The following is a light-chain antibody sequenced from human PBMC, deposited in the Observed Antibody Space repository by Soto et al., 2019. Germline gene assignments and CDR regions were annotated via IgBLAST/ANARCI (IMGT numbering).Light chain of an antibody. CDR2: EVS. V-gene: IGLV2-14*01. J-gene: IGLJ1*01. Sequence: QSVLTQPASVSGSPGQSITISCTGTSSDVGGYNYVSWYQQHPGKAPKLMIYEVSNRPSGVSNRFSGSKSGHTASLTISGLQAEDEADYYCRSYTSSSTPYVFGTGTKLTVL. CDR1: SSDVGGYNY. CDR3: RSYTSSSTPYV.